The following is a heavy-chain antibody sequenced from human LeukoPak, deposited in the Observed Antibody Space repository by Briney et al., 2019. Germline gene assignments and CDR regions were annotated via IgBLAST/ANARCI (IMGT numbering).Heavy chain of an antibody. Sequence: PSETLSLTCTVSGGSISSYYWSWIRQPPGKGLEWIGYIYYSGSTYYNPSLKSRVTISVDTSKNQFSLKLSSVTAADTAVYYCARDLYYYDSSGRGALSAFDIWGQGTMVTVSS. CDR1: GGSISSYY. CDR2: IYYSGST. J-gene: IGHJ3*02. CDR3: ARDLYYYDSSGRGALSAFDI. D-gene: IGHD3-22*01. V-gene: IGHV4-59*12.